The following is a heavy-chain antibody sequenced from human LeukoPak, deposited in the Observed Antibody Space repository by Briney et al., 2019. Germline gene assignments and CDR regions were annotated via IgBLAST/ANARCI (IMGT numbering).Heavy chain of an antibody. CDR2: ITSSSSHI. V-gene: IGHV3-21*01. D-gene: IGHD4-17*01. CDR3: ARVRATVTPFDY. CDR1: RFTFSSYS. Sequence: PGGSLILSCAASRFTFSSYSMSWVRQAPGKGLQWVSSITSSSSHIYYADPVKGRFTISRDNAKNSLYLQMNSLRAEDTAVYYRARVRATVTPFDYWGQGTLVTVSS. J-gene: IGHJ4*02.